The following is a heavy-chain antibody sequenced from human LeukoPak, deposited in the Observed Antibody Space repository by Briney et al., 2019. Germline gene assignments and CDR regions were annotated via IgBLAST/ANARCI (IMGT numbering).Heavy chain of an antibody. CDR1: GFTFGLYS. J-gene: IGHJ5*02. V-gene: IGHV3-21*01. Sequence: PGGSLRLSCAASGFTFGLYSMTWVRQAPGKGLEWVSLIDSNSNFMNYADSVKGRFTISRDNAKKSLYLQMNSLRAEDTAVYYCARDRGLRCWFDPWGQGTLVTVSS. CDR3: ARDRGLRCWFDP. D-gene: IGHD4-17*01. CDR2: IDSNSNFM.